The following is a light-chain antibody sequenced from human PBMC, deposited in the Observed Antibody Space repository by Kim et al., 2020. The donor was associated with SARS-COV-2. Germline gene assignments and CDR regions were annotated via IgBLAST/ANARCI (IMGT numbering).Light chain of an antibody. Sequence: PTHTAQITCSVDALLKQYAHSYHKKPVQAPKLLIYKDSERPSGIPQRFSGSNSGTSVSLTITGVQAEDEADYYCQSTDRSVSYVVFGGGTQLTVL. J-gene: IGLJ2*01. CDR3: QSTDRSVSYVV. CDR1: ALLKQY. V-gene: IGLV3-25*03. CDR2: KDS.